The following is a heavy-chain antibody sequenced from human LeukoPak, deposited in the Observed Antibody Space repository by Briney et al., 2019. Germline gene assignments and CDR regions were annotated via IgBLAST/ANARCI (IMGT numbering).Heavy chain of an antibody. Sequence: SETLSLTCTVSGGSISSSSYYWGWIRQPPGKGLEWIGSIYYSGSTYYNPSLKSRVTISVDTSKNQFSLKLSSVTAADTAVYYCARAGGSHAHAFDIWGQGTMVTVSS. J-gene: IGHJ3*02. V-gene: IGHV4-39*07. CDR3: ARAGGSHAHAFDI. CDR1: GGSISSSSYY. CDR2: IYYSGST. D-gene: IGHD1-26*01.